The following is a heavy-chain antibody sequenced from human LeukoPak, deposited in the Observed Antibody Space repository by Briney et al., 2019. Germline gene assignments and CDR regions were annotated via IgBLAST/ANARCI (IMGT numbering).Heavy chain of an antibody. J-gene: IGHJ4*02. CDR1: GGSISSYY. D-gene: IGHD6-19*01. CDR3: ARLPSGRDFDY. Sequence: SETLSLTCTVSGGSISSYYWSWIRQPPGKGLEWIGYINYSGSTNYNPSLKSRVTISVDTSKNQFSLKLSSVTAADTAVYYCARLPSGRDFDYWGQGTLVTVSS. CDR2: INYSGST. V-gene: IGHV4-59*08.